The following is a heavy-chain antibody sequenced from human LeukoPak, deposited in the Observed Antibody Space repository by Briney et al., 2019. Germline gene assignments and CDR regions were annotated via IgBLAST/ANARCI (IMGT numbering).Heavy chain of an antibody. D-gene: IGHD1-26*01. CDR3: ARDRSITEKYTGRYFHDY. J-gene: IGHJ4*02. CDR2: IDSNTGDT. CDR1: GYTFTAYY. V-gene: IGHV1-2*02. Sequence: ASVKVSCKASGYTFTAYYLHWVRQAPGQGLEWMGWIDSNTGDTKCTQKFQGRVSMTRDTSFNTAYMELSRLTSDDTAVYYCARDRSITEKYTGRYFHDYWGQGSLVTVSS.